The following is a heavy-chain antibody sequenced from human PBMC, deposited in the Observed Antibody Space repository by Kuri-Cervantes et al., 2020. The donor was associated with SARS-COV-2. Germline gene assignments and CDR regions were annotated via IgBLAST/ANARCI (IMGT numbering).Heavy chain of an antibody. J-gene: IGHJ2*01. CDR1: GGSISSYY. CDR3: ARDRPWQGYFDL. V-gene: IGHV4-59*12. Sequence: ESLKISCTVSGGSISSYYWSWIRQPPGKGLEWIGYIYYSGSTNYNPSLKSRVTISVDTSKNQLSLKLSSVTAADTAVYYCARDRPWQGYFDLWGRGTLVTVSS. CDR2: IYYSGST.